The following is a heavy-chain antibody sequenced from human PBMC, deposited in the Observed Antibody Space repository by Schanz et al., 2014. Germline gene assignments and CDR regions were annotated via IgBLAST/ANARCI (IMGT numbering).Heavy chain of an antibody. CDR1: GYPFTNYY. J-gene: IGHJ4*02. CDR2: VNPGGGST. Sequence: QVQLVQSGAEVKKPGASVKLSCRASGYPFTNYYIHWVRQAPGQGLEWMGIVNPGGGSTSVAQRFQTRVTLTRDTSTGTAYLGLTRLRFEDTAVYYCARGSLAGYVALLMAANDYWGQGTLLNDSS. D-gene: IGHD2-15*01. CDR3: ARGSLAGYVALLMAANDY. V-gene: IGHV1-46*01.